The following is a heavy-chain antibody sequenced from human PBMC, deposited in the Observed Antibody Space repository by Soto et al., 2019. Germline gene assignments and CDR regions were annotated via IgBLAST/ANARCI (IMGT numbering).Heavy chain of an antibody. D-gene: IGHD3-22*01. J-gene: IGHJ4*02. CDR2: IRSKANSYAT. V-gene: IGHV3-73*01. Sequence: GGSLRLSCAASGFTFSGSAMHWVRQASGKGLEWVGRIRSKANSYATAYAASVKGRFTISRDDSKNTAYLQMNSLKTEDTAVYYCTRPNYDDSSGYYWELNDYWGQGTLVTVSS. CDR1: GFTFSGSA. CDR3: TRPNYDDSSGYYWELNDY.